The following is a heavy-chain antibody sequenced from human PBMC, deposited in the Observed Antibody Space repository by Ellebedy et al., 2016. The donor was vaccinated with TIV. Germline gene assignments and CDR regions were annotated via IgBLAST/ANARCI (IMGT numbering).Heavy chain of an antibody. J-gene: IGHJ4*02. V-gene: IGHV3-23*01. Sequence: GESLKISCAASGFTFSSYAMSWVRQAPGKGLEWVSAISGSDGSTYYADSVKGRFPISRDNSKNTLYLQMNSLRAEDTAVYDCASYVDTAMVFDYWGQGTLVTVSS. CDR1: GFTFSSYA. CDR3: ASYVDTAMVFDY. D-gene: IGHD5-18*01. CDR2: ISGSDGST.